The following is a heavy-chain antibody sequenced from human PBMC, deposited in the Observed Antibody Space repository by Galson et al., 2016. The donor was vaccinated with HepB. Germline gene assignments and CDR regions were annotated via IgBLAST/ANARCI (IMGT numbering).Heavy chain of an antibody. CDR2: IRSRAYGETT. CDR1: GFILGDYA. D-gene: IGHD6-13*01. V-gene: IGHV3-49*03. J-gene: IGHJ4*02. Sequence: SLRLSCAASGFILGDYAMSWLRQAPGKGLEWVAFIRSRAYGETTEYAAPLKGRFTISRDDSKTIAYLQMNGLKTDDTAVYYCARARYSISGYIGHFDFWGQGTLVTVSS. CDR3: ARARYSISGYIGHFDF.